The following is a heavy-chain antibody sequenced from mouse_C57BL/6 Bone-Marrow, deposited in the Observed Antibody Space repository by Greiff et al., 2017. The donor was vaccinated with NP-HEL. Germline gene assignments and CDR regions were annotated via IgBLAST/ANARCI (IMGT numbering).Heavy chain of an antibody. Sequence: VQLQQPGAELVRPGTSVKLSCKASGYTFTSYWMHWVKQRPGQGLEWIGVIDPSDSYTNYNQKFKGKATLTVDTSSSTAYMQLSSLTSEDSAVYYCARSNYVDYFDYWGQGTTLTVSS. V-gene: IGHV1-59*01. D-gene: IGHD2-5*01. CDR1: GYTFTSYW. J-gene: IGHJ2*01. CDR3: ARSNYVDYFDY. CDR2: IDPSDSYT.